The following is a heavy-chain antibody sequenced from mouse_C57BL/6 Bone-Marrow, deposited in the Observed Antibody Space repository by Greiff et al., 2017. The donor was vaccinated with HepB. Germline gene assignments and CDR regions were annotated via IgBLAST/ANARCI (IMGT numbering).Heavy chain of an antibody. V-gene: IGHV1-69*01. CDR2: IDPSDSYT. CDR1: GYTFTSYW. D-gene: IGHD2-4*01. J-gene: IGHJ4*01. CDR3: ARGDYDGNAYAMDY. Sequence: VQLQQPGAELVMPGASVKLSCKASGYTFTSYWMHWVKQRPGQGLEWIGEIDPSDSYTNYNQKFKGKSTLTVDKSSSTAYMQLSSLTSEDSAVYYCARGDYDGNAYAMDYWGQGTSVTVSS.